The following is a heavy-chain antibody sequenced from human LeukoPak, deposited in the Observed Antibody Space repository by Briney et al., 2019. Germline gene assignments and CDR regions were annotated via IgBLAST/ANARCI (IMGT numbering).Heavy chain of an antibody. CDR1: GGSISSSNW. CDR2: IYHSGST. V-gene: IGHV4-4*02. D-gene: IGHD4-17*01. CDR3: ASRMTTVTTRAFDI. J-gene: IGHJ3*02. Sequence: SKTLSLTCAVSGGSISSSNWWSWVRQPPGKGLEWIGEIYHSGSTNYNPSLKSRVTISVDKSKDQFSLKLSSVTAADTAVYYCASRMTTVTTRAFDIWGQGTMVTVSS.